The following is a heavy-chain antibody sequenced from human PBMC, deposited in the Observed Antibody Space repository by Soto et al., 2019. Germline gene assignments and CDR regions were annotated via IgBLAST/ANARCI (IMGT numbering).Heavy chain of an antibody. J-gene: IGHJ4*02. CDR3: AISPQRFGELAFDY. CDR1: GGSISSYY. CDR2: IYTSGST. V-gene: IGHV4-4*07. D-gene: IGHD3-10*01. Sequence: PSETLSLTCTVSGGSISSYYWSWTRHPAGKGLEWIGRIYTSGSTNYNPSLKSRVTMSVDTSKNQFSLKLSSVTAADTAVYYCAISPQRFGELAFDYWGQGTLVTVSS.